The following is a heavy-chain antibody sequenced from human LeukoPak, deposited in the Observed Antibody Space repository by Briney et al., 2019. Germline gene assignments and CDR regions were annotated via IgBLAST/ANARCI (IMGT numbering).Heavy chain of an antibody. Sequence: ASVKVSCKASGYTFTSYYMHWVRQAPGQGLEWMGIINPSGGSTSYAQKFQGRVTMTRDTSTSTVYMELSSLRSEGTAVYYCARDKTDIVATIWAPFDPWGQGTLVTVSS. V-gene: IGHV1-46*01. J-gene: IGHJ5*02. CDR2: INPSGGST. D-gene: IGHD5-12*01. CDR3: ARDKTDIVATIWAPFDP. CDR1: GYTFTSYY.